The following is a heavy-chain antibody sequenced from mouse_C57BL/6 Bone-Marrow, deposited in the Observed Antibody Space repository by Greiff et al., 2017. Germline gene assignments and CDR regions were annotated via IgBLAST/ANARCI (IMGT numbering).Heavy chain of an antibody. CDR2: ISDGGSYT. D-gene: IGHD1-1*01. J-gene: IGHJ4*01. Sequence: EVKLMESGGGLVKPGGSLKLSCAASGFTFSSYAMSWVRQTPEKRLEWVATISDGGSYTYYPDNVKGRFTISRDNAKNNLYLQMSHLKSEDTAMYYCAGEEYSGSTYYAMAYWGQGTSVTVSS. CDR3: AGEEYSGSTYYAMAY. CDR1: GFTFSSYA. V-gene: IGHV5-4*01.